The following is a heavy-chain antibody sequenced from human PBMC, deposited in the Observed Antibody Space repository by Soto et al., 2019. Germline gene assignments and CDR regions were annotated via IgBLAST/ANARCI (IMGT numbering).Heavy chain of an antibody. CDR3: ARVDPRGVAVVRDY. Sequence: QVQLVQSGPEVKKPGASVKVSCKASGNTFASHGFSWVRQAPGQGLEWMGRISGFNGQTNYALKFQGRVTLTTDTSTSTAYMELRSLRSDDTGVYFCARVDPRGVAVVRDYWGQGTLVTVSS. J-gene: IGHJ4*02. D-gene: IGHD3-10*01. V-gene: IGHV1-18*01. CDR2: ISGFNGQT. CDR1: GNTFASHG.